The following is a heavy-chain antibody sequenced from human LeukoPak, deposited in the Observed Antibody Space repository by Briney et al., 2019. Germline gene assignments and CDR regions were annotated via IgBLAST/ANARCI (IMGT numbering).Heavy chain of an antibody. D-gene: IGHD5-24*01. Sequence: PGRSLRLSCEASGFTFSSCGMHWVRQAPGKGLEWVAVIWYDGTNKYYADSVKGRFTISRDNSKNTLYLQMNSLRAEDTAVYYCARGRDGYNWIDYWGQGTLVTVSS. V-gene: IGHV3-33*01. CDR3: ARGRDGYNWIDY. CDR2: IWYDGTNK. J-gene: IGHJ4*02. CDR1: GFTFSSCG.